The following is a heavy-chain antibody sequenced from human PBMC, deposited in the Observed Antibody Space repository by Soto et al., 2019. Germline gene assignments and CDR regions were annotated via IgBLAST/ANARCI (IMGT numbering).Heavy chain of an antibody. Sequence: ASVKVSCKASGYSFTDYHIHWVRQAAGQGLEWLGRINPKSGGTSTAQKFQGWVTMTRDRSISTVYMELTRLRSDDTAVYFCARGHSTDCSNVVYSFFYNHDNDVFRQGITLIVSS. V-gene: IGHV1-2*04. J-gene: IGHJ6*01. CDR3: ARGHSTDCSNVVYSFFYNHDNDV. D-gene: IGHD2-8*01. CDR1: GYSFTDYH. CDR2: INPKSGGT.